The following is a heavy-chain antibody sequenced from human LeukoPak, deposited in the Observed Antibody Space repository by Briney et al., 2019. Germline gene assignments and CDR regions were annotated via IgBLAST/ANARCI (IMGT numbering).Heavy chain of an antibody. D-gene: IGHD3-3*01. CDR1: GYSFTSYW. V-gene: IGHV5-51*01. Sequence: GESLKISCKGSGYSFTSYWIGWVRQMPGKGLEWMGIIYPGDSDTRYSPSFQGQVTISADKSISTAYPQRSSLKASDTAMYYCTRHGAPGFLEWLSELDYWGQGTLVTVSS. CDR3: TRHGAPGFLEWLSELDY. J-gene: IGHJ4*02. CDR2: IYPGDSDT.